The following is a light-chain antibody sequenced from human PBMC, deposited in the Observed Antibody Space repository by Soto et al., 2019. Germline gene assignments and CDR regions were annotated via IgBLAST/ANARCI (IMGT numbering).Light chain of an antibody. Sequence: QSALTQPASVSGSPGQSITISCAGTTSDIGGYDYVSWYQHHPGKAPKLIIYDVTRRPSGVSPRFSGSKSGNTASLTISGLQAEDEADYYCSSFSVDSPLFARGTKLTVL. J-gene: IGLJ2*01. CDR1: TSDIGGYDY. CDR3: SSFSVDSPL. V-gene: IGLV2-14*01. CDR2: DVT.